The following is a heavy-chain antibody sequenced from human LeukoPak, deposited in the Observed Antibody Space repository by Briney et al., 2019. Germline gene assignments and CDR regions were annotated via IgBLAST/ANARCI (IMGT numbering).Heavy chain of an antibody. J-gene: IGHJ6*02. Sequence: GGSLRLSCAASGFTFSSYGMHWVRQAPGKGLEWVAVISYDGSNKYYADSVKGRFTISRDNSKNTLYLQMNSLRAEDTAVYYCAKELTPMKGMHVWGQGTTVTVSS. CDR1: GFTFSSYG. CDR2: ISYDGSNK. V-gene: IGHV3-30*18. CDR3: AKELTPMKGMHV. D-gene: IGHD1-14*01.